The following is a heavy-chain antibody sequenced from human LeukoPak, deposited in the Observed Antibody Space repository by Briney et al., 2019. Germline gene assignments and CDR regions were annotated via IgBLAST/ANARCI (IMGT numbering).Heavy chain of an antibody. CDR2: INPNSGGT. D-gene: IGHD3-22*01. V-gene: IGHV1-2*02. CDR1: GYTFTSYY. J-gene: IGHJ5*02. CDR3: ARGDYYDSSGYYYH. Sequence: ASVKVSCKASGYTFTSYYMHWVRQAPGQGLEWMGWINPNSGGTNYAQKFQGRVTMTRDTSISTAYMELSRLRSDDTAVYYCARGDYYDSSGYYYHWGQGTLVTVSS.